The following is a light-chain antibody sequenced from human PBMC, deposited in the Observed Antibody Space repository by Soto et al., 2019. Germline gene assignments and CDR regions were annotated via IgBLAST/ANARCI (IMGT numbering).Light chain of an antibody. CDR1: QSVRSSF. CDR3: QQYDSSPRT. CDR2: GAS. V-gene: IGKV3-20*01. Sequence: DIELTQSPSTLSLSAGDRATLSCRASQSVRSSFFAWYQQKPGQAHKLLIYGASSRATGLPARFSGSGSGTDFTLTISRLEPEDFAVYYCQQYDSSPRTFGQGTKVEIK. J-gene: IGKJ1*01.